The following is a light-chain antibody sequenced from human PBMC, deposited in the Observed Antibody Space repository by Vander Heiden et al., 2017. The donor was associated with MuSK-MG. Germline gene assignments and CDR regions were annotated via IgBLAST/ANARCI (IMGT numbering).Light chain of an antibody. J-gene: IGKJ1*01. V-gene: IGKV3-15*01. CDR3: QQYNNWPPWT. CDR1: QSIGNN. Sequence: EIVMTQSPAILSVFTGERATLSCRASQSIGNNLAWYQQRPGQAPRLLIYGASTRASGIPVKFSGSGYGTEFSLTISSLRSEDFAVYYCQQYNNWPPWTFGQGTRVEMK. CDR2: GAS.